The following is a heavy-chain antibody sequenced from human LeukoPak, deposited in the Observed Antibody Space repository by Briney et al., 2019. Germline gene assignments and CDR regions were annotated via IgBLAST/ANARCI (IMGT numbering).Heavy chain of an antibody. CDR2: IYYSGST. J-gene: IGHJ5*02. V-gene: IGHV4-39*01. CDR1: GGSISSSSYY. D-gene: IGHD3-3*01. Sequence: SETLSLTCTVSGGSISSSSYYWGWIRQPPGKGLEWIGSIYYSGSTYYNPSLKSRVTTSVDTSKNQFSLKLSSVTAADTAVYYCASLYGDYDFWSGYYPFDPWGQGTLVTVSS. CDR3: ASLYGDYDFWSGYYPFDP.